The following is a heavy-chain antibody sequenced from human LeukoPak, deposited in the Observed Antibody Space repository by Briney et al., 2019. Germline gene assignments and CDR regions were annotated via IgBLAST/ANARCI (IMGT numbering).Heavy chain of an antibody. CDR1: GGSISSGGYY. D-gene: IGHD3-9*01. J-gene: IGHJ4*02. CDR2: IYYSGST. V-gene: IGHV4-31*03. CDR3: ARDRYDILTGYCSFDY. Sequence: PSETLSLTCTVSGGSISSGGYYWSWIRQHPGKGLEWIGYIYYSGSTYYNPSLKSRVTISVDTSKNQFSLKLSSVTAADTAVYYCARDRYDILTGYCSFDYWGQGTLVTVSS.